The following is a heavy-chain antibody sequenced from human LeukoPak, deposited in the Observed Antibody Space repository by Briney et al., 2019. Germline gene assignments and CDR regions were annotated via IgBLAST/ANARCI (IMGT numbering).Heavy chain of an antibody. Sequence: PGGSLRLSCAASGFTFSTYWMDWVRQAPGKGLVWVSRINSDGSSTNYADSVKGRFTISRDNSKNTLYLQVNSLRAEDTAVYYCARARSHAFDIWGLGTMVTVS. CDR2: INSDGSST. V-gene: IGHV3-74*01. CDR3: ARARSHAFDI. D-gene: IGHD4-17*01. J-gene: IGHJ3*02. CDR1: GFTFSTYW.